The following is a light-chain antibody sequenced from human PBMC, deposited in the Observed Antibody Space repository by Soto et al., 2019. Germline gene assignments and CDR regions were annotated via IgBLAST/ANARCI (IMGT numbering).Light chain of an antibody. CDR1: GSDIGTYNY. Sequence: QSVLTQPASVSDSPGQSITISCTGTGSDIGTYNYVSWYQQHPGRAPKLMIYDVINRPSGVSNRFSGSKSGNTASLTISGLQAEDEADYYCSSYSDTSTFVVFGGGTKVTVL. CDR3: SSYSDTSTFVV. CDR2: DVI. J-gene: IGLJ2*01. V-gene: IGLV2-14*03.